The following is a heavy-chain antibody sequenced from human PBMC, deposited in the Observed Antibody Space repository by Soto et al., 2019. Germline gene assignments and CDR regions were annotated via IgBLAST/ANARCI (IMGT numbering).Heavy chain of an antibody. Sequence: PSVKVSCKASGYTFTGYYMHWVRQAPGQGLEWMGWINPNSGGTNYAQKFQGRVTMTRDTSISTAYMELSRLRSDDTAVYYCARDGLRYFDWPTEKNWFDPWGQGTLVTVSS. CDR2: INPNSGGT. CDR3: ARDGLRYFDWPTEKNWFDP. D-gene: IGHD3-9*01. V-gene: IGHV1-2*02. CDR1: GYTFTGYY. J-gene: IGHJ5*02.